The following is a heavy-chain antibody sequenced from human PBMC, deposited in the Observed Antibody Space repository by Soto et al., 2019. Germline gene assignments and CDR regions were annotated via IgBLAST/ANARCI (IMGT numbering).Heavy chain of an antibody. D-gene: IGHD6-13*01. Sequence: QVQLVQSGAEVKKPGASVKLSCRTSGYTFTHYYIHWVPQAPGQGLEWLGIINPASGSTNYAQDFQGRVTLTMDTSTNTVYMDLSGLRAEDTAIFYCARDLAAGDHWGQGTLVTVSS. J-gene: IGHJ4*02. V-gene: IGHV1-46*01. CDR2: INPASGST. CDR3: ARDLAAGDH. CDR1: GYTFTHYY.